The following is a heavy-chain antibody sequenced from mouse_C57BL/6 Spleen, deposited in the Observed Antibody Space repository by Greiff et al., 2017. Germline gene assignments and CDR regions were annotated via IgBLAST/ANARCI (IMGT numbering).Heavy chain of an antibody. V-gene: IGHV1-80*01. CDR2: IYPGDGDT. Sequence: QVQLKESGAELVKPGASVKISCKASGYAFSSYWMNWVKQRPGKGLEWIGQIYPGDGDTNYNGKFKGKATLTADKSSSTAYMQLSSLTSEDSAVYFCARQDGGPGFAYWGQGTLVTVSA. CDR1: GYAFSSYW. CDR3: ARQDGGPGFAY. J-gene: IGHJ3*01.